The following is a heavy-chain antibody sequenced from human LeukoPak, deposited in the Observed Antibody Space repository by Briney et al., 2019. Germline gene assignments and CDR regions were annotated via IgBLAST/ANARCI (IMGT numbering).Heavy chain of an antibody. J-gene: IGHJ4*02. CDR1: GFTFSDYY. V-gene: IGHV3-21*01. D-gene: IGHD4-17*01. CDR3: ARDGMTTVTTWAY. CDR2: ISSSSSYI. Sequence: GGSLRLSCAASGFTFSDYYMSWVRQAPGRGLEWVSSISSSSSYIYYADSVKGRFTISRDNAKNSLYLQMNSLRAEDTAVYYCARDGMTTVTTWAYWGQGTLVTVSS.